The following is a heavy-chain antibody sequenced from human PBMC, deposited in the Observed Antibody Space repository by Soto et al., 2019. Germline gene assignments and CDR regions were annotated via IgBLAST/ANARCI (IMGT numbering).Heavy chain of an antibody. Sequence: QVHLVQSGVEVKKPGASVKVSCTAHGYNLREYGVSWLRQVPGQGFEWMGWISGDNVNRRSSQRFQDRLTMTTDTSTTTPSMELRSLSSDDTAVYFCGREGQQLAQEQYFQFNGVDVWGQGTSVTVSS. CDR2: ISGDNVNR. J-gene: IGHJ6*02. CDR3: GREGQQLAQEQYFQFNGVDV. V-gene: IGHV1-18*01. CDR1: GYNLREYG. D-gene: IGHD6-13*01.